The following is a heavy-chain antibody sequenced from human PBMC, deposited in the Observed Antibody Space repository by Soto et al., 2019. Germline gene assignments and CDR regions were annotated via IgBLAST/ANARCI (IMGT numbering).Heavy chain of an antibody. CDR1: GFAVSIKY. D-gene: IGHD6-19*01. CDR2: IYGGGTT. J-gene: IGHJ4*02. Sequence: GGSLRLSCAASGFAVSIKYMTWFRQAPGKGLEWVSVIYGGGTTYYADSVKGRFTISRDTSKNTLYLQMNSLRAEDTAVYYCVQTTGWPGFDFWGQGTLVTVSS. V-gene: IGHV3-53*01. CDR3: VQTTGWPGFDF.